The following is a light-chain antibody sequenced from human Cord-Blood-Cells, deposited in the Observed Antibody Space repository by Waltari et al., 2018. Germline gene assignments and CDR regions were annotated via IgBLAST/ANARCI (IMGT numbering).Light chain of an antibody. CDR3: AAWDDSLSGVV. CDR2: RNN. CDR1: SSNIGSHY. V-gene: IGLV1-47*01. Sequence: QSVLTQPPSASGTPGQRVTISCSGSSSNIGSHYVYWYQQLPGTAPKLLIYRNNQRPSGVPDRVSGSKSGTSGSLAISGLRSADEADYYCAAWDDSLSGVVFGGGTKLTVL. J-gene: IGLJ2*01.